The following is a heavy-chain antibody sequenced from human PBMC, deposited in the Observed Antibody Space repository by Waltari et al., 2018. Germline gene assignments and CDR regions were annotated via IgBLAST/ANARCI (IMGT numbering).Heavy chain of an antibody. Sequence: QVQLQQWGAGLLKPSETLSLTCAVYGGSFSGYYWSWIRQPPGKGLEWIGEINHSVSTNYNPSLKSRVIISVDTSKNQFSLKLSSVTAADTAVYYCARLGGVVIDAFDIWGQGTMVTVSS. CDR2: INHSVST. D-gene: IGHD3-3*01. V-gene: IGHV4-34*01. CDR3: ARLGGVVIDAFDI. J-gene: IGHJ3*02. CDR1: GGSFSGYY.